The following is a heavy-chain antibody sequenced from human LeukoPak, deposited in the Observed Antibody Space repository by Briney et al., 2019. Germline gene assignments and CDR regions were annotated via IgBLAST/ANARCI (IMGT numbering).Heavy chain of an antibody. J-gene: IGHJ5*02. CDR3: AREGYCSGGSCYSGWFDP. V-gene: IGHV1-69*05. Sequence: SVKVSCKASGGTFSSYAISWVRQAPGQGLEWMGGIIPIFGTANYAQKLQGRVTMTTDTSTSTAYMELRSLRSDDTAVYYCAREGYCSGGSCYSGWFDPWGQGTLVTVSS. CDR1: GGTFSSYA. D-gene: IGHD2-15*01. CDR2: IIPIFGTA.